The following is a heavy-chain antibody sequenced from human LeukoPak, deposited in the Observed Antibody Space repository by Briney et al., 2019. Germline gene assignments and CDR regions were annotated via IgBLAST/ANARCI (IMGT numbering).Heavy chain of an antibody. J-gene: IGHJ6*02. V-gene: IGHV1-2*02. CDR3: ARLDIYSYGHYYYGMDV. D-gene: IGHD5-18*01. Sequence: GASVKVSCKASGYTYTGYYIHWVRQAPGQGLEWMGWINPNSGGTNYAQKFQGRVTMTRDTSISTAYMELSRLRSDDTAVYYCARLDIYSYGHYYYGMDVWGQGTTVTVSS. CDR2: INPNSGGT. CDR1: GYTYTGYY.